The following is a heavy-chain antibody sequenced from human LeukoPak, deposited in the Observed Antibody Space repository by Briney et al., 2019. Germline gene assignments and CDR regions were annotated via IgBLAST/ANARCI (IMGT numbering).Heavy chain of an antibody. Sequence: GGSLRLSCAASGFTFSSYGMHWVRQAPGKGLEWVAVISYDGSNKYYADSVKGRFTISRDNSKNTLYLQMNSLRAEDTAVYYCAPRNLDYWGQGTLVTVSS. CDR2: ISYDGSNK. CDR3: APRNLDY. J-gene: IGHJ4*02. CDR1: GFTFSSYG. V-gene: IGHV3-30*03.